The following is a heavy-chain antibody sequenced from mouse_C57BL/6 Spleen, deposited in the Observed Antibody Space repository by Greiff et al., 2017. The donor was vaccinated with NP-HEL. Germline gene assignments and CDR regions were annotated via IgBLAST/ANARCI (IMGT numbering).Heavy chain of an antibody. CDR3: ARSGYYGSSPRAMDY. V-gene: IGHV1-82*01. J-gene: IGHJ4*01. CDR1: GYAFSSSW. D-gene: IGHD1-1*01. Sequence: QVQLQQSGPELVKPGASVKISCKASGYAFSSSWMNWVKQRPGKGLEWIGRIYPGDGDTNYNGQFQGKATMTADNSSSTAYMQLSSLSSEDSAVYFCARSGYYGSSPRAMDYWGQGTSVTVSS. CDR2: IYPGDGDT.